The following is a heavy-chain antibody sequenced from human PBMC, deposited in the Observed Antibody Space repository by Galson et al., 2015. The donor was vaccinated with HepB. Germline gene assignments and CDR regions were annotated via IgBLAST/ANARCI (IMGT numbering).Heavy chain of an antibody. V-gene: IGHV3-23*01. D-gene: IGHD4/OR15-4a*01. J-gene: IGHJ4*02. Sequence: SLRLSCAASGFTFGNHAMSWVRRAPGKGLEWVSAISDSGDSTYHADSVKGRFTISRDDSKNTLYLQMNSLRAQDTAVYYCAKDSTVLTYWGQGTLVTVSS. CDR3: AKDSTVLTY. CDR1: GFTFGNHA. CDR2: ISDSGDST.